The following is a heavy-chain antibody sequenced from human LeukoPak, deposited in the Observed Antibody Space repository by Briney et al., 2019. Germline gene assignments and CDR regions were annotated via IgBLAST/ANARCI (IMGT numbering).Heavy chain of an antibody. Sequence: ASVKVSCKASGYTFSSYGISWVRQAPGQGLEWMGWISAYNGNTDYAQNLRGRLIMTTDTSTSTAYMELSRLRSDDTAVYYCARIAAAGTHFDYWGQGTLVTVSS. V-gene: IGHV1-18*01. CDR1: GYTFSSYG. CDR3: ARIAAAGTHFDY. D-gene: IGHD6-13*01. J-gene: IGHJ4*02. CDR2: ISAYNGNT.